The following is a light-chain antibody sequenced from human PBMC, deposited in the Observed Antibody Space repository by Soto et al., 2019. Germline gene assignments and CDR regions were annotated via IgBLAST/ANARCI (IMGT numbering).Light chain of an antibody. V-gene: IGKV3-11*01. CDR1: QSVSSY. J-gene: IGKJ1*01. CDR3: QHYKSYSEA. Sequence: EIVLTQSPATLSLPPGERATLSCRASQSVSSYLAWYQQKPGQAPRLLIYDASNRATGIPARFSSSGSGTDFTLTISSLEPEDFATYYCQHYKSYSEAFGQGTKVDIK. CDR2: DAS.